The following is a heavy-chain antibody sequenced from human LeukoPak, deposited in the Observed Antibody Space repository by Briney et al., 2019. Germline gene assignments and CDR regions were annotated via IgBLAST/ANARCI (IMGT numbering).Heavy chain of an antibody. CDR1: GYTFTNYA. Sequence: GASVKVSCKASGYTFTNYAISWVRQAPGQGLEWVGWISAYNGNTNYAQKLQGRVTMTTDTSTSTAYMELSSLRSEDTAVYYCARGRHYDILTGYYIDYWGQGTLVTVSS. CDR2: ISAYNGNT. V-gene: IGHV1-18*01. D-gene: IGHD3-9*01. J-gene: IGHJ4*02. CDR3: ARGRHYDILTGYYIDY.